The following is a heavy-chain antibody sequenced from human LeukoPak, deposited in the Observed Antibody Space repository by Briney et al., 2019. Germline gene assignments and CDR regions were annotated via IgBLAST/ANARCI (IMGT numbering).Heavy chain of an antibody. V-gene: IGHV4-34*01. CDR2: INHSGST. D-gene: IGHD6-19*01. CDR1: GGFISGYY. CDR3: ARGNGIAVAAEDY. Sequence: KASETLSLTCTVSGGFISGYYWSWIRQSPGKGLEWIGEINHSGSTNYNPSLKSRVTISVDTSKNQFSLKLSSVTAADTAVYYCARGNGIAVAAEDYWGQGTLVTVSS. J-gene: IGHJ4*02.